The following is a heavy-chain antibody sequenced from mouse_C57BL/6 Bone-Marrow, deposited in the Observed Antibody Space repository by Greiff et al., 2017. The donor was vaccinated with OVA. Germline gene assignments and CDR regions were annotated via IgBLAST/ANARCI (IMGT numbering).Heavy chain of an antibody. J-gene: IGHJ2*01. CDR1: GYTFTSYW. V-gene: IGHV1-69*01. CDR3: ARGVFSYFDY. Sequence: QVQLQQPGAELVMPGASVKLSCKASGYTFTSYWMHWVKQRPGQGLEWIGEIDPSDSYTNYNQKFKGKSTLTVDKSSSTAYMQLSSLTSEDSAVYYCARGVFSYFDYWGQGTTLTVSS. CDR2: IDPSDSYT.